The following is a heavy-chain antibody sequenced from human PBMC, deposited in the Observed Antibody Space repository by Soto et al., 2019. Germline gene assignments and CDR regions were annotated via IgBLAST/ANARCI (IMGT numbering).Heavy chain of an antibody. V-gene: IGHV3-11*03. CDR3: ASGAYSSSPFNNWFDP. D-gene: IGHD6-13*01. J-gene: IGHJ5*02. CDR2: ISSSSSYT. Sequence: GGSLRLSCAASGFTFSDYYMSWIRQAPGKGLEWVSYISSSSSYTNYADSVKGRFTISRDNAKNSLYLQMNSLRAEDTAVYYCASGAYSSSPFNNWFDPWGQGTLVTVSS. CDR1: GFTFSDYY.